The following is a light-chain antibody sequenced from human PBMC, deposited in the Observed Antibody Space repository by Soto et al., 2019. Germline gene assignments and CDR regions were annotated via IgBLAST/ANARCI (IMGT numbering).Light chain of an antibody. CDR3: QSYDSSLSGSGV. V-gene: IGLV1-40*01. CDR2: GNS. CDR1: SSNIWAGYD. Sequence: QSVLTQPPSVSGAPGQRVTISCTGSSSNIWAGYDVHWYQQLPGTAPKLLIYGNSNRLSGVPDRFSGSKSGTSASLAITGLQAEDEADYYCQSYDSSLSGSGVFGGGTKLTVL. J-gene: IGLJ2*01.